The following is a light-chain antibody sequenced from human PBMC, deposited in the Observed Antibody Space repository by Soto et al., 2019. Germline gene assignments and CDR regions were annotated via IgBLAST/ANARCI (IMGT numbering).Light chain of an antibody. CDR3: QQSYSTP. CDR1: QSISSY. CDR2: AAS. J-gene: IGKJ5*01. Sequence: DIQMTQSPSSLSASVGDRVTITCRASQSISSYLNWYQQKPGKAPKLLIYAASSLQSGVPSRFSGSGSGTDFTLTISSLQPEDFATYYCQQSYSTPFGRGTRLEIK. V-gene: IGKV1-39*01.